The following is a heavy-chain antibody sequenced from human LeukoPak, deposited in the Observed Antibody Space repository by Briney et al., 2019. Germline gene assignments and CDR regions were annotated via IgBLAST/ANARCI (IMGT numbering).Heavy chain of an antibody. Sequence: GGSLRLSCAAPGFTLSSYAMSWVRQAPGKGLEWVSAISDTGNTYHADSVKGRFTISRDSSKNTLFLQMNRLRPEDAAVYYCAKAPVTTCRGAFCYPFDYWGLGTLVTVSS. CDR3: AKAPVTTCRGAFCYPFDY. V-gene: IGHV3-23*01. CDR1: GFTLSSYA. CDR2: ISDTGNT. J-gene: IGHJ4*02. D-gene: IGHD2-15*01.